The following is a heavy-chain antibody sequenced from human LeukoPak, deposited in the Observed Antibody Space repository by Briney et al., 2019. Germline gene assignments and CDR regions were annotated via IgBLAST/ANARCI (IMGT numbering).Heavy chain of an antibody. CDR1: GESFSGYY. Sequence: SETLSLTCAVYGESFSGYYWSWIRQPPGKGLEWIGEINHSGSTNYNPSLKSRVTISVDTSKNQFSLKLSSVTAADTAVYYCARVRIGEFDYWGQGTLVTVSS. CDR2: INHSGST. V-gene: IGHV4-34*01. D-gene: IGHD3-3*01. J-gene: IGHJ4*02. CDR3: ARVRIGEFDY.